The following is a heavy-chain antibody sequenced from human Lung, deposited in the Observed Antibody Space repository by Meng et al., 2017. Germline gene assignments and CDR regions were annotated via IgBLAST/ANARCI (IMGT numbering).Heavy chain of an antibody. CDR3: ARKMYSGGWHVEDY. CDR2: ISSSGRTP. CDR1: GFTVSDYY. V-gene: IGHV3-11*01. D-gene: IGHD1-26*01. Sequence: QVQLVESGGGLVKHGGSLRLACAGSGFTVSDYYMSWIRQAPGKGREWVSYISSSGRTPYYADSVKGRFTISRDNVKNSLYLQMNSLGDEDTAVYYCARKMYSGGWHVEDYWVQGTLVTVSS. J-gene: IGHJ4*02.